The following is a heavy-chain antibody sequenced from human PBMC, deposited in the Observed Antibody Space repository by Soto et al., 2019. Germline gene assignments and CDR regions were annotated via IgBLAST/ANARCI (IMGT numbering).Heavy chain of an antibody. CDR2: INHSGST. J-gene: IGHJ5*02. Sequence: SETLSLTCAVYGGSFSGYYWSWIRQPPGKGLEWIGEINHSGSTNYNPSLKSRVTISVDTSKNQFSLKLSSVTAADTAVYYCARTGEYSSSKGWFDPWGQGTLVTVS. D-gene: IGHD6-6*01. CDR1: GGSFSGYY. CDR3: ARTGEYSSSKGWFDP. V-gene: IGHV4-34*01.